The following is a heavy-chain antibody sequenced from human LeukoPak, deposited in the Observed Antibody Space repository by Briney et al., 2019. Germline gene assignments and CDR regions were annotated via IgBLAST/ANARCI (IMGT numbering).Heavy chain of an antibody. V-gene: IGHV3-48*03. Sequence: GGSLRLSCAASGFTFSSYEMNWVRQAPGKGLEWVSYISSSGSTIYYADSVKGRFTISRDNAKNTLYLQMNSLRAEDTAVYYCARVNSYYDFWSGYYTTGDDAFDIWGQGTMVTVSS. D-gene: IGHD3-3*01. CDR1: GFTFSSYE. J-gene: IGHJ3*02. CDR3: ARVNSYYDFWSGYYTTGDDAFDI. CDR2: ISSSGSTI.